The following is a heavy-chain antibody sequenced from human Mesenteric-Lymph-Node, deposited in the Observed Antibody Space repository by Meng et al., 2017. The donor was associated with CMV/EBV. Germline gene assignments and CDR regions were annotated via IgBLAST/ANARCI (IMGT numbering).Heavy chain of an antibody. J-gene: IGHJ4*01. D-gene: IGHD7-27*01. V-gene: IGHV3-33*06. CDR3: AKDNWGPLDY. Sequence: LSFAASGFTFTPYGMHWVRQAPGKGLEWVAVLWFDESNKYYADSVKGRFTVSRDNSKNTLYLQMNSLKAEDTAVYYCAKDNWGPLDYWGHGTLVTVSS. CDR1: GFTFTPYG. CDR2: LWFDESNK.